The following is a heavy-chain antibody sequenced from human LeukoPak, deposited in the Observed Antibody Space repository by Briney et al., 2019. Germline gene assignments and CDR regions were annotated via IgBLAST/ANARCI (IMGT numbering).Heavy chain of an antibody. Sequence: PSETLSLTCAVYGGSFSGYYWSWIRQPPGKGLEWIGEINHSGSTNYNPSLKSRVTISVDTSKNQFSLKLSSVTAADTAVYYCARGGWPRVYFDYWGQGTLVTVSS. D-gene: IGHD3-10*01. J-gene: IGHJ4*02. V-gene: IGHV4-34*01. CDR1: GGSFSGYY. CDR3: ARGGWPRVYFDY. CDR2: INHSGST.